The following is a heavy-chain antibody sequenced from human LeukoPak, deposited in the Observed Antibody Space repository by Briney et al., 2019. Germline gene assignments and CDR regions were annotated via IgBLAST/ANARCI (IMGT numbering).Heavy chain of an antibody. CDR3: ARDIPTYYDFWSGSTDY. CDR1: GFTFSSYG. V-gene: IGHV3-33*01. CDR2: IWYDGSNK. Sequence: GGSLRLSCAASGFTFSSYGMHWVRQAPGKGLEWVAVIWYDGSNKYHADSVKGRFTISRDNSKNTLYLQMNSLRAEDTAVYYCARDIPTYYDFWSGSTDYWGQGTLVTVSS. D-gene: IGHD3-3*01. J-gene: IGHJ4*02.